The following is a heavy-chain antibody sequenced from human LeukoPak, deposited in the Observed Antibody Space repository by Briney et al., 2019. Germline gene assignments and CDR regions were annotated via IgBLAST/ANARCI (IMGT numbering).Heavy chain of an antibody. CDR2: IYYSGST. D-gene: IGHD6-19*01. J-gene: IGHJ4*02. CDR1: GGSISSSSYY. Sequence: SETLSLPCTVSGGSISSSSYYWGWIRQPPGKGLEWIGSIYYSGSTYYNPSLKSRVTISVDTSKNQFSLKLSSVTAAATAVYDWARDEGGSGLYWGQGTLGTVSS. V-gene: IGHV4-39*07. CDR3: ARDEGGSGLY.